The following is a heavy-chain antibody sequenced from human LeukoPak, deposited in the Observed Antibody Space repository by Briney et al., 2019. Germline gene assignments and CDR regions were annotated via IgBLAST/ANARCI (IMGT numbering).Heavy chain of an antibody. J-gene: IGHJ4*02. CDR1: GYTFTMYY. Sequence: ASVKVSFKASGYTFTMYYMHWVRQAPGQGLEWMGWINAGNGNTKYSQKFQGRVTITRDTSASTAYMEVSSLRSEDTAVYYCARDHWPRILGDSSGFNYWGQGTLVTVFS. CDR2: INAGNGNT. V-gene: IGHV1-3*01. CDR3: ARDHWPRILGDSSGFNY. D-gene: IGHD3-22*01.